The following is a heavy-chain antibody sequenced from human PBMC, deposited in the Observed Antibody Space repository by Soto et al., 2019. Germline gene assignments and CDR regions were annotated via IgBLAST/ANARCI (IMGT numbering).Heavy chain of an antibody. CDR2: ITYSGNT. CDR3: VRGGSRTHRVCSVFDS. V-gene: IGHV4-31*03. Sequence: SETLSLTCTVSGGSVSSVGYYWSWIRQHPGKGLEWIGYITYSGNTYYNSSLESRVTMSADTSKNQFSLKLSSVTAADTAVYFCVRGGSRTHRVCSVFDSSCPATLLTVSS. J-gene: IGHJ4*02. CDR1: GGSVSSVGYY. D-gene: IGHD2-8*01.